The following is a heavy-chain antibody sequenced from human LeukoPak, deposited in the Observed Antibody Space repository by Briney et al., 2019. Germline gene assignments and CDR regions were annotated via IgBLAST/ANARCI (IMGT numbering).Heavy chain of an antibody. Sequence: GGSLRLSCAASGFTFSSYVMSWVRQAPGKGLEWVSSLSGSGGNSYFADSVKGRLTISRDNSKNTLYLQMNSLRAEDTAVYYCAKDQGYSSSWFSYYFDYWGQGTLVTVSS. V-gene: IGHV3-23*01. CDR1: GFTFSSYV. D-gene: IGHD6-13*01. J-gene: IGHJ4*02. CDR3: AKDQGYSSSWFSYYFDY. CDR2: LSGSGGNS.